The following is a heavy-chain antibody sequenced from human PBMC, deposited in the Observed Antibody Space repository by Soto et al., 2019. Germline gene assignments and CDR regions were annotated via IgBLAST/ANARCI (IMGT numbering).Heavy chain of an antibody. CDR2: IYYSGST. CDR3: ARHNCSGGSCYFAAFDI. V-gene: IGHV4-39*01. J-gene: IGHJ3*02. D-gene: IGHD2-15*01. Sequence: TSETLSLTCTVSGGSISSSSYYWGWIRQPPGKGLEWIGSIYYSGSTYYNPSLKSRVTISVDTSKNQFSLKLSSVTAADTAVYYCARHNCSGGSCYFAAFDIWGQGTMVTVSS. CDR1: GGSISSSSYY.